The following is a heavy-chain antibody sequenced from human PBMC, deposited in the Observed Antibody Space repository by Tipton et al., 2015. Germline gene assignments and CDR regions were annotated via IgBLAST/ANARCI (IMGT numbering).Heavy chain of an antibody. CDR2: FDPEEGKT. D-gene: IGHD5-24*01. Sequence: QLVQSGAEVKKPGASVKVSCKVSGHPLTAFSMHWVRQAPGKGLEWMGGFDPEEGKTMFAQKSQGRVTLTEDTSTDTAYMEVNSLRSEDTAVYYCARHLEMPTNQELFDYWGQGTLVTVSS. CDR1: GHPLTAFS. CDR3: ARHLEMPTNQELFDY. V-gene: IGHV1-24*01. J-gene: IGHJ4*02.